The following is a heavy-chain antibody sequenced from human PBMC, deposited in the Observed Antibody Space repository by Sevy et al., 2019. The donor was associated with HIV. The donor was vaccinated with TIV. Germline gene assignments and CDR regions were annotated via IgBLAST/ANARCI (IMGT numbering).Heavy chain of an antibody. Sequence: SETLSLTCTVSGASISSSGYYWGWIRQPPGKGLEWIASINYGGSIFYNPSLKRRVSISSDTSKNQLSLKLNSVTAADTAIYYCVGPTLTYSSGWSYYDSWGEGTVVTVSS. CDR2: INYGGSI. J-gene: IGHJ4*02. CDR1: GASISSSGYY. D-gene: IGHD6-19*01. V-gene: IGHV4-39*01. CDR3: VGPTLTYSSGWSYYDS.